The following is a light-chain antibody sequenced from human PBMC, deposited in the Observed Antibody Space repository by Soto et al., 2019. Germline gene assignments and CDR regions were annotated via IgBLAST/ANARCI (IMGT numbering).Light chain of an antibody. CDR2: EVS. J-gene: IGLJ2*01. Sequence: QSALTQPASVSGSPGQSITISCTGTSSDVGSYNFVSWYQQHPGKAPKLMISEVSKRPSGVSDRFSGSKSGNTASLTIFGLQAEDEADYYCCSYAGSMTSYVAFGGGTKVTVL. V-gene: IGLV2-23*02. CDR3: CSYAGSMTSYVA. CDR1: SSDVGSYNF.